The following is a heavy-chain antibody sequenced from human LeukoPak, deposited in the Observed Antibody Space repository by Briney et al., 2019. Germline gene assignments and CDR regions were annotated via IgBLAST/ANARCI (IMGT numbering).Heavy chain of an antibody. CDR2: ISHSGST. V-gene: IGHV4-34*01. D-gene: IGHD5-12*01. J-gene: IGHJ4*02. CDR1: GGSFSGYY. Sequence: SETLSLTCGVYGGSFSGYYWSWIRQPPGKGLEWIGVISHSGSTNYNPSLKSQVTISVDTSKNQFSLKLSSVTAADTAVYYCARLPTTYYFDYWGQGTLVTVSS. CDR3: ARLPTTYYFDY.